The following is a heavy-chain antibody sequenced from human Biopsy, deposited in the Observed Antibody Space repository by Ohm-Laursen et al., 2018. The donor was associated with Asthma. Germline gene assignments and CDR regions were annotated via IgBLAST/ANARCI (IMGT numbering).Heavy chain of an antibody. Sequence: SLRLSCSASGFTFSIYDIHWVRQAPGKGLEWVAVISYDGGNKFYGDSVKGRFTLSRDNSRNTLYLQMSSLRVEDTAIYYCARTHERWTSIQDDALDIWGQGTMVIVSS. CDR3: ARTHERWTSIQDDALDI. CDR2: ISYDGGNK. CDR1: GFTFSIYD. D-gene: IGHD4-23*01. V-gene: IGHV3-30*03. J-gene: IGHJ3*02.